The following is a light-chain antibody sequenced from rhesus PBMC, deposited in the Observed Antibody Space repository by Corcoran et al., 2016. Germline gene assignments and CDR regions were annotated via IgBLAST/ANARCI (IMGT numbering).Light chain of an antibody. Sequence: EIVMTQSPATLSLSPGERATLFCRASQSVSSSVAWYQQKPGQAPRLLMYGASSRATGIPDRVSGRGSGTDFTLTHSSLEPEDVAVYYCLQHSTWPLTFGGGTKVTLK. CDR3: LQHSTWPLT. CDR1: QSVSSS. V-gene: IGKV3-24*01. CDR2: GAS. J-gene: IGKJ4*01.